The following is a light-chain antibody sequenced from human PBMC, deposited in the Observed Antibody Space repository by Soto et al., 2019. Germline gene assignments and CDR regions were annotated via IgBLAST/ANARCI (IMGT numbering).Light chain of an antibody. Sequence: QSVLTQPPSVSGAPGQRVTISCTGSSSNIGTGYLVHWYQQIPGTAPKLLIYADTNRPSGVPDRFSGSKSGTSASLAITGLQAEDEAYYYCQSYDSSQTAYLVFGGGTKLTVL. CDR2: ADT. CDR3: QSYDSSQTAYLV. CDR1: SSNIGTGYL. V-gene: IGLV1-40*01. J-gene: IGLJ2*01.